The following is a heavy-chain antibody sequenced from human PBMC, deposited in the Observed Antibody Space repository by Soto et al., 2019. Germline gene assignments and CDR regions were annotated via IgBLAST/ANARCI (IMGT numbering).Heavy chain of an antibody. CDR1: GFTFSSYW. Sequence: GGSLRLSCAASGFTFSSYWMHWVRQAPGKGLVWVSRINSDGSSTSYADSVKGRFTISRDNAKNTLYLQMNSLRAEDTAVYYCAIVFGGYCSGGSCYALDYFDYWGQETLVTVSS. CDR2: INSDGSST. D-gene: IGHD2-15*01. V-gene: IGHV3-74*01. J-gene: IGHJ4*02. CDR3: AIVFGGYCSGGSCYALDYFDY.